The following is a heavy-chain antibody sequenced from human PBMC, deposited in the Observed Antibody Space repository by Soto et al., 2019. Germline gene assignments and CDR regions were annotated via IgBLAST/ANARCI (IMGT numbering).Heavy chain of an antibody. D-gene: IGHD3-9*01. CDR2: IIPHFGPA. CDR3: ERGALLDWHNYFALDV. V-gene: IGHV1-69*06. CDR1: GDSFNNDG. Sequence: SVKVSCKASGDSFNNDGVNWVRQAPGQGLEWVGGIIPHFGPAKYPQKFQGRATITADTPTNTVFMELLSLTSDETAIYYCERGALLDWHNYFALDVWGQGTSVTVSS. J-gene: IGHJ6*02.